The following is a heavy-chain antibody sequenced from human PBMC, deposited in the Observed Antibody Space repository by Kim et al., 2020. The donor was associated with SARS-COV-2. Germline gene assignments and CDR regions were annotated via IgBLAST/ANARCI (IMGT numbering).Heavy chain of an antibody. Sequence: STYYADSVKGRFTSSRDNSKKMLYLQMNSLRAEDTAVYYCATSGYYLFDYWGQGTLVTVSS. V-gene: IGHV3-23*01. CDR2: ST. CDR3: ATSGYYLFDY. J-gene: IGHJ4*02. D-gene: IGHD3-22*01.